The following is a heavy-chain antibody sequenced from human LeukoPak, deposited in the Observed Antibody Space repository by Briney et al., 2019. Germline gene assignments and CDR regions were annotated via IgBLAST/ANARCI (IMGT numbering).Heavy chain of an antibody. J-gene: IGHJ4*02. CDR1: GHTLIALS. D-gene: IGHD1-1*01. V-gene: IGHV1-24*01. CDR2: FEPEDGET. Sequence: ASVKVSCKVSGHTLIALSMHWVRQAPGKGVEWLGGFEPEDGETIYAQQFQGRVTMTEDTSTDTAYMELSSLRSEDTAVYYCAASSPQNWKTHEYWGQGTLVTVSS. CDR3: AASSPQNWKTHEY.